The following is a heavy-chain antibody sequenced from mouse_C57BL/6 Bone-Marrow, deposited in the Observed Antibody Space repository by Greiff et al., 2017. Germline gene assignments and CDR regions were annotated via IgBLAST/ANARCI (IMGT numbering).Heavy chain of an antibody. J-gene: IGHJ2*01. D-gene: IGHD1-2*01. Sequence: VQLQQSGAELMKPGASVKLSCKATGYTFTGYWIEWVKQRPGNGLEWIGEILPGSGSTNYNEKFKGKATFTADTSSNTAYMQRSSLTTEVSAIDSCARPPHYGPRDYWGQGTTLTVSS. CDR3: ARPPHYGPRDY. CDR1: GYTFTGYW. V-gene: IGHV1-9*01. CDR2: ILPGSGST.